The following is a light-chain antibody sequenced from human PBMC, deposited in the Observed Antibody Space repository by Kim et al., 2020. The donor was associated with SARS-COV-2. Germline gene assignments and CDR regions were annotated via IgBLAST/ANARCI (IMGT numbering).Light chain of an antibody. V-gene: IGKV1-16*02. CDR2: AAS. J-gene: IGKJ5*01. Sequence: DIQMTQSPSSLSASVGDRVTMTCRASQDIKNNLVWFQQKPGKDPRSLIYAASSLQSGVPSKFSGSGSGTDFTLTISSLQPEDFATYYCQQYQSYPVTFGQGTRLEIK. CDR1: QDIKNN. CDR3: QQYQSYPVT.